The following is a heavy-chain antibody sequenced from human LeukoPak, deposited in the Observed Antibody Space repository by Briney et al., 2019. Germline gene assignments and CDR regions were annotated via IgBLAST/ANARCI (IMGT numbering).Heavy chain of an antibody. D-gene: IGHD6-13*01. J-gene: IGHJ4*02. CDR1: GFTFSSHV. Sequence: GGSLRLSCAASGFTFSSHVMHWVRQAPGKGLEWVAVIWYDGGNKYYADSVKGRFTISRDNSMNTLYLQMKSLRAEDTAVYYRARVAPIYSSSLYYLDYWGQGTLVPVSS. V-gene: IGHV3-33*01. CDR2: IWYDGGNK. CDR3: ARVAPIYSSSLYYLDY.